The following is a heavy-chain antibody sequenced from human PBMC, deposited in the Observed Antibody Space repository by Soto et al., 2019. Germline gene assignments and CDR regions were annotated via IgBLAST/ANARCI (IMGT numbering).Heavy chain of an antibody. D-gene: IGHD6-19*01. CDR2: IYYSGST. Sequence: NPSETLYLTCTVSGGSISSSSYCWGWIRQPPGKGLEWIGSIYYSGSTYYNPSLKSRVTISVDTSKNQFSLKLSSVTAADTAVYYCARHQARLGFDYWGQGTLVTVSS. CDR1: GGSISSSSYC. CDR3: ARHQARLGFDY. V-gene: IGHV4-39*01. J-gene: IGHJ4*02.